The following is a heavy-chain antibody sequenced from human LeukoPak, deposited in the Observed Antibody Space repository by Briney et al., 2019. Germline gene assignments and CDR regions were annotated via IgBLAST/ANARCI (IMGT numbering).Heavy chain of an antibody. CDR2: INHSGST. Sequence: TSETLSLTCTVSGGSISSGDYYWSWIRQPPGKGLEWIGEINHSGSTNYNPSLKSRVTISVDTSKNQFSLKLRSVTAADTAVYYCARFNDGRSYRYFDYWGQGTLVSVST. V-gene: IGHV4-61*08. J-gene: IGHJ4*01. CDR3: ARFNDGRSYRYFDY. D-gene: IGHD1-26*01. CDR1: GGSISSGDYY.